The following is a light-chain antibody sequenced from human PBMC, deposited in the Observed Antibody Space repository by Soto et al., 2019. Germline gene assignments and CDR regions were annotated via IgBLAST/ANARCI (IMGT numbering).Light chain of an antibody. V-gene: IGKV1-9*01. Sequence: DIHLTQSPSFLSAAVGDGVTITCRASQGISSYLAWYQQKPGKAPKLLIYKASTLKSGVPSRFSGSGSGTEFTLTISSLQPDDFATYYCQHYNSYSEAFGQGTKVDIK. CDR3: QHYNSYSEA. CDR2: KAS. J-gene: IGKJ1*01. CDR1: QGISSY.